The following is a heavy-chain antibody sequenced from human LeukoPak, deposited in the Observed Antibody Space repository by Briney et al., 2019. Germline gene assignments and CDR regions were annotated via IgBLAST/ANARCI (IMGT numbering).Heavy chain of an antibody. D-gene: IGHD5-12*01. CDR2: ISYTGST. CDR1: GGSIISSSYY. V-gene: IGHV4-39*01. CDR3: ARHVRGYSGYDPSPFDY. J-gene: IGHJ4*02. Sequence: SETLSLTCTVSGGSIISSSYYWGGVRQPPGKGLLWIGSISYTGSTEYNPSLKSRVTISVDTSKNQFSMRLTSVTAADTALYYCARHVRGYSGYDPSPFDYWGQGTLVTVSS.